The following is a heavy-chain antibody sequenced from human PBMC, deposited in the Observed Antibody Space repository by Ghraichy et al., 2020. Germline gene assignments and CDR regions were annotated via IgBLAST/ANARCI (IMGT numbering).Heavy chain of an antibody. D-gene: IGHD5-18*01. J-gene: IGHJ4*02. Sequence: SETLSLTCAVYGGSFSGYYWSWIRQPPGKGLEWIGEINHSGSTNYNPSLKSRVTISVDTSKNQFSLKLSSVTAADTAVYYCARGGYSYGYWGLWGQGTLVTVSS. V-gene: IGHV4-34*01. CDR2: INHSGST. CDR1: GGSFSGYY. CDR3: ARGGYSYGYWGL.